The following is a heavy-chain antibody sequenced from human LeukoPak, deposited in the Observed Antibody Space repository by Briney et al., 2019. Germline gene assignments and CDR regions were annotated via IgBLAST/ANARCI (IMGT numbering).Heavy chain of an antibody. D-gene: IGHD2-2*01. CDR1: GGPISSGDYY. CDR3: ASTNCSSARCYGANGFDP. V-gene: IGHV4-30-4*01. Sequence: PSQTLSLTCTVSGGPISSGDYYWSWIRQPPGKGLEWNGYINYSGNTFHYNPSLKSRVTISVDTSKSQFSLRTNSVTVAHSAVYYCASTNCSSARCYGANGFDPWGQGTLFTVSS. CDR2: INYSGNT. J-gene: IGHJ5*02.